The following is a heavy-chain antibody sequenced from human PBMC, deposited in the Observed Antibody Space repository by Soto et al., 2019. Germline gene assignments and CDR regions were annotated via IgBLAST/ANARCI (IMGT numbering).Heavy chain of an antibody. CDR2: IYYSGST. CDR3: ARLTAARGIVLRGWFDP. V-gene: IGHV4-39*01. Sequence: SETLSLTCTVSGGSISSSSYYWGCIRQPPGKGLEWIGSIYYSGSTYYNPSLKSRVTISVDTSKNQFSLKLSSVTAADTAVYYCARLTAARGIVLRGWFDPWGQGTLVTVSS. J-gene: IGHJ5*02. CDR1: GGSISSSSYY. D-gene: IGHD1-26*01.